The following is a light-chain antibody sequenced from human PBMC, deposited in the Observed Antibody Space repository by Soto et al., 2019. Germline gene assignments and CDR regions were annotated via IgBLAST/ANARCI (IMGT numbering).Light chain of an antibody. V-gene: IGKV3-11*01. CDR2: DAS. CDR3: QQRSNWLIT. CDR1: QSVSSY. Sequence: EIVLTQSPATLSLSPGERATLSCRASQSVSSYLAWYQQKPGQAPRLLIYDASNRATGIPARFSGSGSGTDFTLTISSLEPEDFAVYYCQQRSNWLITFGQGTRLASK. J-gene: IGKJ5*01.